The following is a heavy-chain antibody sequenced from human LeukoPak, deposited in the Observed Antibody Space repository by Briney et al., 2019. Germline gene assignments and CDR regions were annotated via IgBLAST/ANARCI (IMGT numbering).Heavy chain of an antibody. D-gene: IGHD6-13*01. CDR3: AKGVTAAGTVFDWFDP. V-gene: IGHV3-21*04. J-gene: IGHJ5*02. CDR1: GFTFSRYS. Sequence: GGSLRLSCAASGFTFSRYSMTWVRQAPGKGLEWVSSISSSSSYIYYADSVEGRFNISRDNAKNSMYLQMNRLRAEDTAVYYCAKGVTAAGTVFDWFDPWGQGTLVTVSS. CDR2: ISSSSSYI.